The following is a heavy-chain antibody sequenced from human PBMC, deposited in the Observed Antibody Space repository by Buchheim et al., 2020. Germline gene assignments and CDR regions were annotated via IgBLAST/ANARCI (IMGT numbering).Heavy chain of an antibody. D-gene: IGHD3-3*01. Sequence: QVQLQESGPGLVKPSQTLSLTCTVSGGSISSGSYYWSWIRQPAGKGLEWIGRIYTSGSTNYNPSLKSRVTISVDTSKNQFSLKLSSVTAADTAVYYCAGEYYDFWSGRDNNWFDPWGQGTL. CDR1: GGSISSGSYY. CDR2: IYTSGST. CDR3: AGEYYDFWSGRDNNWFDP. J-gene: IGHJ5*02. V-gene: IGHV4-61*02.